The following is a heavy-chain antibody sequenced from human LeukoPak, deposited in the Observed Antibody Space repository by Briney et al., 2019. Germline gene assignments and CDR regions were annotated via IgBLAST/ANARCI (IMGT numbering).Heavy chain of an antibody. V-gene: IGHV1-69*01. CDR1: GGTFSSYA. CDR2: IIPIFGTA. J-gene: IGHJ5*02. D-gene: IGHD3-10*01. CDR3: ARDRVLLWFGDLRGFDP. Sequence: SVKVSCMASGGTFSSYAISWVRQAPGQGLEWMGGIIPIFGTANYAQKFQGRVTITADESTSTAYMELSSLRSEDTAVYYCARDRVLLWFGDLRGFDPWGQGTLGTVSS.